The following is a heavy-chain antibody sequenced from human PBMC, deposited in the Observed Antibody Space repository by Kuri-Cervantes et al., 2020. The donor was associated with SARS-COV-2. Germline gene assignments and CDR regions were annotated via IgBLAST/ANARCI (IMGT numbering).Heavy chain of an antibody. V-gene: IGHV4-30-4*08. CDR3: GRVSWMQLWHRYSDS. CDR2: IYYSGSA. J-gene: IGHJ4*02. D-gene: IGHD5-18*01. CDR1: GGSLSSGDYY. Sequence: SETLSLTCTVSGGSLSSGDYYWTWVRQPPGKGLEWIGNIYYSGSASYNPSLKSRLTMSLDMSKSQFSLKLNSVTAADTAVYYCGRVSWMQLWHRYSDSWGQGTLVTVSS.